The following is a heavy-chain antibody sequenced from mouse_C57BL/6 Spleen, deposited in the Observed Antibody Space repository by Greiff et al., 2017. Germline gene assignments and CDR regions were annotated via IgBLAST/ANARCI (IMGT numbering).Heavy chain of an antibody. Sequence: EVKLVESGAGLVKPGGSLKLSCAASGFTFSSYAMSWVRQTPEKRLEWVADISSGGGYIFYADTVKGRFTISRDNARNTLYLQMSSVKSEDTAMYHCTREIPLRGEYFDYRGQGTTLTVSS. D-gene: IGHD5-1-1*01. CDR1: GFTFSSYA. V-gene: IGHV5-9-1*02. CDR2: ISSGGGYI. CDR3: TREIPLRGEYFDY. J-gene: IGHJ2*01.